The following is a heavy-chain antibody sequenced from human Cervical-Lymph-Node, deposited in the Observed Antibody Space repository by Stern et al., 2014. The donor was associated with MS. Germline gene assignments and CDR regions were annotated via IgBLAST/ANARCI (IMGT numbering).Heavy chain of an antibody. CDR2: ISSSGTTI. Sequence: VQLEESGGGLVKPGGSLRLSCAASGFTFSDHYMTWIRQAPGKGLEWVSFISSSGTTIYDADSVKGRFTISRDNAKNSLYLQMNGLRAEDTAIYYCARFKIASYYYYYYGMDVWGQGTTVTVSS. D-gene: IGHD2-21*01. J-gene: IGHJ6*02. CDR1: GFTFSDHY. V-gene: IGHV3-11*01. CDR3: ARFKIASYYYYYYGMDV.